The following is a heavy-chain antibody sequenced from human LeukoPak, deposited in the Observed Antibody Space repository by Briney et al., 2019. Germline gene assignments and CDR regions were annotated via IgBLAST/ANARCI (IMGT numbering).Heavy chain of an antibody. CDR2: INHSGST. CDR3: ARALGYYYYYMDV. Sequence: PSETLSLTCAVYGGSFSGYYWTWIRQPPGKGLEWIGEINHSGSTNYNPSLKSRVTISVDTSKNQFSLKLSSVTAADTAVYYCARALGYYYYYMDVWGKGTTVTVSS. CDR1: GGSFSGYY. D-gene: IGHD3-16*01. V-gene: IGHV4-34*01. J-gene: IGHJ6*03.